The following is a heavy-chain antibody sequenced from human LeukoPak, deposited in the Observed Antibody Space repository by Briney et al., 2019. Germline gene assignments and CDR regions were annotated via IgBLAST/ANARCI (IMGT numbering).Heavy chain of an antibody. Sequence: GGSLRLSCAASGFTFSSYSMNWVRQAPGKGLEWVSYISSSSTIYYADSVKGRFTISRDNAKNSLYLQTNSLGDEDTAVYYCARDLQGETPFDYWGQGTLVTVSS. V-gene: IGHV3-48*02. D-gene: IGHD2-21*01. CDR1: GFTFSSYS. J-gene: IGHJ4*02. CDR2: ISSSSTI. CDR3: ARDLQGETPFDY.